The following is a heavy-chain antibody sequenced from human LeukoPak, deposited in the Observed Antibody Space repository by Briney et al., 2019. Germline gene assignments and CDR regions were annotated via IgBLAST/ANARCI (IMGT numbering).Heavy chain of an antibody. CDR1: GGSISSGGYY. D-gene: IGHD6-13*01. CDR3: AREGGYSSSSFDY. V-gene: IGHV4-30-2*01. J-gene: IGHJ4*02. Sequence: SETLSLTCTVYGGSISSGGYYWSWIRQPPGKGLEWIGYIYHSGSTYYNPSLKSRVTISVDRSKNQFSLKLSSVTAADTAVYYCAREGGYSSSSFDYWGQGPWSPSPQ. CDR2: IYHSGST.